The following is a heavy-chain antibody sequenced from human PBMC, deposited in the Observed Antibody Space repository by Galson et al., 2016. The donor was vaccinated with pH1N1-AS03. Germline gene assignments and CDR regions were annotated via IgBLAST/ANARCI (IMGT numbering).Heavy chain of an antibody. D-gene: IGHD3-16*02. Sequence: SETLSLTCTISGGSITTNCWIWIRQPPGKGLQWIGYISYSGFTNYNPSLRSRVTISIDTSKNQFSLKMRSVAAADTALYFCASAGYHTPGYHYWGQGALVTVSS. V-gene: IGHV4-59*01. J-gene: IGHJ4*02. CDR3: ASAGYHTPGYHY. CDR1: GGSITTNC. CDR2: ISYSGFT.